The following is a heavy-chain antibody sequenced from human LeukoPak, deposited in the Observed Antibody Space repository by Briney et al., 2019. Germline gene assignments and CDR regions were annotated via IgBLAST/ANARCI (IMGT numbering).Heavy chain of an antibody. D-gene: IGHD1-26*01. V-gene: IGHV4-59*01. CDR1: GGSISSYY. J-gene: IGHJ5*02. Sequence: SETLSLTCTVSGGSISSYYWSWIRQPPGKGLEWIWYIYYSGSTNYNPSPKSRVTISVDTSKDQFSLKLSSVTAADTAVYYCARDRAHSGSYSNWFDPWGQGTLVTVSS. CDR3: ARDRAHSGSYSNWFDP. CDR2: IYYSGST.